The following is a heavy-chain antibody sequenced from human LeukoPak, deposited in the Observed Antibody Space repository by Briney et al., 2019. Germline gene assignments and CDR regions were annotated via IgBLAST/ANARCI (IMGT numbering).Heavy chain of an antibody. V-gene: IGHV1-18*01. D-gene: IGHD3-22*01. J-gene: IGHJ4*02. Sequence: ASVKVSCKATGYTFIMYGISWVRQAPGQGLEWMGWISVSNGDTNYAQNLQGRVIMTTDTSTNTAFMELRNLRSDDTAVYYCAREGVFFYDSDGYYSFDYWGQGTLVTVSS. CDR1: GYTFIMYG. CDR2: ISVSNGDT. CDR3: AREGVFFYDSDGYYSFDY.